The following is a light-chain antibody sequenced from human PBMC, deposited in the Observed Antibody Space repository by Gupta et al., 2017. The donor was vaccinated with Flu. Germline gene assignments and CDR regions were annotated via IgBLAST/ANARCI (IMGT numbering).Light chain of an antibody. CDR3: QQYDKWPLT. CDR1: PSVNIK. Sequence: EIVMTQSPSTLSVSPGERVTLTCRAGPSVNIKLAWYQQKPGQVPRLLIDGAITRANGIPVNFSGRWSWTEFNLTIRSLQSEDFAIYYCQQYDKWPLTFGGGTKVEIK. V-gene: IGKV3-15*01. CDR2: GAI. J-gene: IGKJ4*01.